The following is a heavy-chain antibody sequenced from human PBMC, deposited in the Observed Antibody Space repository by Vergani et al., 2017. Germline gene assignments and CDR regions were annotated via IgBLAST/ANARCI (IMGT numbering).Heavy chain of an antibody. CDR1: GYTFTSYD. V-gene: IGHV1-8*01. D-gene: IGHD3-10*01. J-gene: IGHJ6*03. Sequence: QVQLVQSGAEVKKPGASVTVSCKASGYTFTSYDINWVRQATGQGLEWMGWMNPNSGNTGYAQKFQGRVTMTRNTSVSTAYMELSSLRSEDTAVYYCARVGVIYYGSGSYYNDDYYYYYMDVWGKGP. CDR3: ARVGVIYYGSGSYYNDDYYYYYMDV. CDR2: MNPNSGNT.